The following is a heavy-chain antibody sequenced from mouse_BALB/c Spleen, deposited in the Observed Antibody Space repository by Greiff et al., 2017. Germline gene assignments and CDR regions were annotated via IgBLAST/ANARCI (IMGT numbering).Heavy chain of an antibody. CDR1: GFTFSSYA. V-gene: IGHV5-9-4*01. CDR2: ISSGGSYT. J-gene: IGHJ3*01. CDR3: ARDPVAY. Sequence: EVKLVESGGGLVKPGGSLKLSCAASGFTFSSYAMSWVRQSPEKRLEWVAEISSGGSYTYYPDTVTGRFTIARDNAKNTLYLEMSSLRSEDTAMYYCARDPVAYWGQGTLVTVSA.